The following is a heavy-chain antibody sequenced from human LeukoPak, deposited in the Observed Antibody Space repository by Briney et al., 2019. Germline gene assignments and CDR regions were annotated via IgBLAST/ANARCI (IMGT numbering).Heavy chain of an antibody. CDR3: ARDDSSARANY. CDR2: IWYDGSKK. CDR1: GFTFTNYG. J-gene: IGHJ4*02. Sequence: GGSLRLSCSASGFTFTNYGMHWVRQAPGKGLEWVAVIWYDGSKKYYADSVKGRFTISRDNAKNTLYLQMDSLTAEDTAVYYCARDDSSARANYWGQGTLVTVSS. V-gene: IGHV3-33*01. D-gene: IGHD3-22*01.